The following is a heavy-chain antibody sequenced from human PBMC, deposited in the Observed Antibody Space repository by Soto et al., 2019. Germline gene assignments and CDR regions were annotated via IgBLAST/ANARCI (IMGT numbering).Heavy chain of an antibody. CDR1: GFTFSSYG. J-gene: IGHJ6*02. D-gene: IGHD3-9*01. V-gene: IGHV3-33*01. CDR3: ARDKPNYDILTGYYNGVSYGMDV. Sequence: LRLSCAASGFTFSSYGMHWVRQAPGKGLEWVAVIWYDGSNKYYADSVKGRFTISRDNSKNTLYLQMNSLRAEDTAVYYCARDKPNYDILTGYYNGVSYGMDVWGQGTTVTVSS. CDR2: IWYDGSNK.